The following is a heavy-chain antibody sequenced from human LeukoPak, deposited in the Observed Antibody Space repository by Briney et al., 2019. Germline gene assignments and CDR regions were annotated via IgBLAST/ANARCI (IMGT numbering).Heavy chain of an antibody. Sequence: GGSLRLSRAASGFTVSRNYMSWVRQAPGKGLEWVSVIYSGGSTYYADSVKGRFTISRDNSKNTLYLQMNSLRAEDTAVYYCAREYGVLDYWGQGTLVTVSS. D-gene: IGHD4-17*01. CDR2: IYSGGST. CDR3: AREYGVLDY. CDR1: GFTVSRNY. J-gene: IGHJ4*02. V-gene: IGHV3-66*01.